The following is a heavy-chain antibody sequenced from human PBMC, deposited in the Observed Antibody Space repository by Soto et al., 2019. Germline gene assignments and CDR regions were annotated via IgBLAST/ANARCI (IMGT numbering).Heavy chain of an antibody. D-gene: IGHD5-12*01. CDR2: ISSSGSTI. Sequence: GGSLRLSCAASGFTFSDYYMSWIRQAPGKGLEWVSYISSSGSTIYYADSVKGRFTISRDNAKNSLYLQMNSLRAEDTAVYYCARQSEYSGYDWADAFDIWGQGTMVTVSS. CDR1: GFTFSDYY. CDR3: ARQSEYSGYDWADAFDI. V-gene: IGHV3-11*01. J-gene: IGHJ3*02.